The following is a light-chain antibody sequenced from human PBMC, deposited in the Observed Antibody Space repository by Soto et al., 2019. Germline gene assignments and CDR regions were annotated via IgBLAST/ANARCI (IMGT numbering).Light chain of an antibody. Sequence: DIQMTQSPSTLSASVGDRVTITCRASQSISSWLAWYQQKPGKAPKLLIYDASSLESGVPSRFSGSGSGTEFTLTIISLQPDDFATYYCQQYGTFGQGTKVEIK. J-gene: IGKJ1*01. CDR3: QQYGT. V-gene: IGKV1-5*01. CDR2: DAS. CDR1: QSISSW.